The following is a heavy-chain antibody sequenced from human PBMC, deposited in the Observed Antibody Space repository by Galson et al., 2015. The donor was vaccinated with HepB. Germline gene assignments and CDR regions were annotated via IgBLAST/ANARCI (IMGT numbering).Heavy chain of an antibody. CDR3: ARRFYYDRSGYLNYYGLDV. J-gene: IGHJ6*02. CDR2: INNDGSTT. V-gene: IGHV3-74*01. D-gene: IGHD3-22*01. CDR1: GFTFSNYW. Sequence: SLRLSCAASGFTFSNYWMHWVRQAPGEGLVWVSRINNDGSTTNYADSVKGRFTISRDNAKNTLYLEMKSLRAEDTAVYYCARRFYYDRSGYLNYYGLDVWGQGTTVAVSS.